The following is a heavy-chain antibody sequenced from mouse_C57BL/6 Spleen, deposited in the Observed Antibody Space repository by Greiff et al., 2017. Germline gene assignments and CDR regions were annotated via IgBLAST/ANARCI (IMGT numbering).Heavy chain of an antibody. J-gene: IGHJ3*01. CDR2: IYPGSGST. CDR3: AREGYDYAWFAY. CDR1: GYTFTSYW. Sequence: VQLQQPGAELVKPGASVKLSCKASGYTFTSYWITWVKQRPGQGLEWIGDIYPGSGSTNYNEKFKSKATLTVDKSSSTAYMQLSSLTSEDSAVYFCAREGYDYAWFAYWGQGTLVTVSA. V-gene: IGHV1-55*01. D-gene: IGHD2-4*01.